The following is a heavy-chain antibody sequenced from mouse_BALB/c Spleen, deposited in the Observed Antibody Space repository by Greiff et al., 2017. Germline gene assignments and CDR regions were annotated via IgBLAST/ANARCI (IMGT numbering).Heavy chain of an antibody. CDR1: GFNIKDTY. Sequence: EVQLVESGAELVKPGASVKLSCTASGFNIKDTYMHWVKQRPEQGLEWIGRIDPANGNTKYDPKFQGKATITADTSSNTAYLQLSSLTSEDTAVYYCAEGKGAWFAYWGQGTLVTVSA. J-gene: IGHJ3*01. D-gene: IGHD1-3*01. CDR2: IDPANGNT. V-gene: IGHV14-3*02. CDR3: AEGKGAWFAY.